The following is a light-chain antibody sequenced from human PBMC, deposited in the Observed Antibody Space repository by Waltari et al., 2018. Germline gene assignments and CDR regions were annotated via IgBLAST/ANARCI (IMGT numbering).Light chain of an antibody. CDR1: QSVTSIS. CDR3: QQYDGEVVT. CDR2: GTS. J-gene: IGKJ4*01. Sequence: SASQSVTSISLTWYQQKRGQAPRLLIYGTSSRATCIPDRFSGSGSGTDFTLTISRLEPEDFAVYYCQQYDGEVVTFGGGTKVEI. V-gene: IGKV3-20*01.